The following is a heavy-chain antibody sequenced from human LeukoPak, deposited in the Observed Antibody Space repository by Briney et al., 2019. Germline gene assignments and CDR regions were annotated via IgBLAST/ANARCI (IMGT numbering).Heavy chain of an antibody. CDR2: IYHSGST. CDR3: ARGREYSNYRGAFDI. Sequence: PPETLSLTCTVSGGSISSGGYSWSWIRQPPGKGLKWIGYIYHSGSTYYNPSLKSRVTISVDRSKNQFSLKLSSVTAADTAVYYCARGREYSNYRGAFDIWGQGTMVTVSS. J-gene: IGHJ3*02. D-gene: IGHD4-11*01. V-gene: IGHV4-30-2*01. CDR1: GGSISSGGYS.